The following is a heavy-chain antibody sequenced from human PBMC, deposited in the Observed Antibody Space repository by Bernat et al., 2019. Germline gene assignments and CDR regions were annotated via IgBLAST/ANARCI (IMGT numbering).Heavy chain of an antibody. CDR3: AREGAIRLLYYYYMDV. V-gene: IGHV4-34*01. CDR1: GGSFSGYY. CDR2: INHSGST. Sequence: QVQLQQWGAGLLKPSETLSLTCAVYGGSFSGYYWSWIRHPPGKGLEWIGEINHSGSTNYNPSLKSRVTISVDTSKNQFSLKLSSVTAADTAVYYCAREGAIRLLYYYYMDVWGKGTTVTVSS. J-gene: IGHJ6*03. D-gene: IGHD3-16*01.